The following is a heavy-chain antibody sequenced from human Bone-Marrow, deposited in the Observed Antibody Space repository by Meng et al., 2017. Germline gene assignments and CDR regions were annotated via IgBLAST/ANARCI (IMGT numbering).Heavy chain of an antibody. CDR3: ARELMDDDY. Sequence: ARLVGSWGGVVLPWRSLRLSCAASGFTLSSYGMHRVRQAPGKGLEWVAVIWYDGSNKYYADSVKGRFTISRDNSKNTLYLQMNSLRAEDTAVYYCARELMDDDYWGQGTLVTVSS. CDR2: IWYDGSNK. D-gene: IGHD3/OR15-3a*01. V-gene: IGHV3-33*01. CDR1: GFTLSSYG. J-gene: IGHJ4*02.